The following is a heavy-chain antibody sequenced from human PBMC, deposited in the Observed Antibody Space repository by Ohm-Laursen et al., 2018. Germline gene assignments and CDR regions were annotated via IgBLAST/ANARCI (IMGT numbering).Heavy chain of an antibody. CDR3: TRVLAD. CDR1: GLTFRTSW. Sequence: LSLTCAASGLTFRTSWMHWVRQAPGKGPVWVSCINSDGSITYYADSVKGRFAVSRDNAKNTFYLQMNSLRVEDTAVYYCTRVLADWGQGTLVTVSS. CDR2: INSDGSIT. J-gene: IGHJ4*02. V-gene: IGHV3-74*01.